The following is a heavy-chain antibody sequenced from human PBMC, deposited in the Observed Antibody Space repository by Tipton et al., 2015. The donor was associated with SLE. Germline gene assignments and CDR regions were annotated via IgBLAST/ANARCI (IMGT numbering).Heavy chain of an antibody. J-gene: IGHJ4*02. V-gene: IGHV4-34*01. CDR3: ARGRFDY. Sequence: TLSLTCTVSGGSISSYYWSWIRQPPGKGLEWIGEINHSGSTNYNPSLKSRVTISVDTSKNQFSLKLSSVTAADTAVYYCARGRFDYWGQGTLVTVSS. CDR1: GGSISSYY. CDR2: INHSGST.